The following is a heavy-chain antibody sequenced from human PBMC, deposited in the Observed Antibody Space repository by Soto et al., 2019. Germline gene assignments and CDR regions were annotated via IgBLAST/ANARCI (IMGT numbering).Heavy chain of an antibody. Sequence: EVQLVESGGGLVQPGGSLRLYCAASGFTFSSYWMHWVRQAPGKGLVWVSRIKSDGSNINYADSVKGRFTISRDNAKNTLYLQMNSLRAEDTAIYYCARGGFSGWGSLIQGDYWVQGTLVTVSS. D-gene: IGHD3-10*01. V-gene: IGHV3-74*01. J-gene: IGHJ4*02. CDR3: ARGGFSGWGSLIQGDY. CDR1: GFTFSSYW. CDR2: IKSDGSNI.